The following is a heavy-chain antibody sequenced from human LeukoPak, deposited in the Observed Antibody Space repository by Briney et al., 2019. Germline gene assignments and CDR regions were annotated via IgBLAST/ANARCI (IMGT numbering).Heavy chain of an antibody. Sequence: ASVKVSCMASGYTFTSYDINWVRQATGQGLEWMGWMNPNSGNTGYAQKFQGRVTMTRNTSISTAYMELSSLRSEDTAVYYCARDHTAMVSGYYYYYGMDVWGQGTTVTVSS. CDR1: GYTFTSYD. CDR3: ARDHTAMVSGYYYYYGMDV. V-gene: IGHV1-8*01. J-gene: IGHJ6*02. CDR2: MNPNSGNT. D-gene: IGHD5-18*01.